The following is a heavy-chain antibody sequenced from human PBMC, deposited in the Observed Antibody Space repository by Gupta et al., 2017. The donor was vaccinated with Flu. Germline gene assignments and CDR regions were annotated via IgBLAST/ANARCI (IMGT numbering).Heavy chain of an antibody. CDR3: AKDLRGSQSNWFDP. D-gene: IGHD3-16*01. Sequence: EVQLVESGEVVVQPGGSLRLSCAASGFTFSSYAMSWVRQAPGKGLEWVSAVNRSGGSTNYADSVKGRFTISRDNSKNTLYLQMNRLRAEDTAVYYCAKDLRGSQSNWFDPWCQGTLVTVSS. CDR1: GFTFSSYA. CDR2: VNRSGGST. J-gene: IGHJ5*02. V-gene: IGHV3-23*04.